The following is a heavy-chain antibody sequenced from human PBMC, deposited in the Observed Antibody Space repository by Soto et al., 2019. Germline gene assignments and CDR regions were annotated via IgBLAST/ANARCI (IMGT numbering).Heavy chain of an antibody. CDR1: GGTFSSYA. J-gene: IGHJ6*02. D-gene: IGHD3-3*02. Sequence: QVQLVQSGAEVKKPGSSVKVSCKASGGTFSSYAISWVRQAPEQGLEWMGGIIPIFGPANYAQKCQGRVTITADEYTSTAYMELSSLRSEDTAVYYCATHFGSGQSRAYYYGMDVWGQGTTVTVSS. CDR3: ATHFGSGQSRAYYYGMDV. CDR2: IIPIFGPA. V-gene: IGHV1-69*12.